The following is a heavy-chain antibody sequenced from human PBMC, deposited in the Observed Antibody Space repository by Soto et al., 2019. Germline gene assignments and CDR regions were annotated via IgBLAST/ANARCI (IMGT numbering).Heavy chain of an antibody. CDR3: ARGGLGYCSGGSCYSAELSRYYYGMDV. CDR2: IYYSGST. V-gene: IGHV4-31*03. Sequence: SSETLSLTCTVSGGSISSGGYYWSWIRQHPGKGLEWIGYIYYSGSTYYNPSLKSRVTISVDTSKNQFSLKLSSVTAADTAVYYCARGGLGYCSGGSCYSAELSRYYYGMDVWGQGTTVT. CDR1: GGSISSGGYY. D-gene: IGHD2-15*01. J-gene: IGHJ6*02.